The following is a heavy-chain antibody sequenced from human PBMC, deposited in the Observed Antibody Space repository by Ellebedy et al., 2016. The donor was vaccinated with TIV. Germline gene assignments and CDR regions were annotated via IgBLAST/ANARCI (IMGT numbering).Heavy chain of an antibody. CDR3: ARSSFGSGYYGSLDY. J-gene: IGHJ4*02. D-gene: IGHD3-3*01. V-gene: IGHV1-46*04. CDR2: INPSGGKT. Sequence: AASVKVSCKASEYIFTSYYMHWVRQAPGQGLEWMGKINPSGGKTTYAQKLQGRVTMTMDTSTSVVYVGLTSLRSEDTAVYYCARSSFGSGYYGSLDYWGQGTLVTVSS. CDR1: EYIFTSYY.